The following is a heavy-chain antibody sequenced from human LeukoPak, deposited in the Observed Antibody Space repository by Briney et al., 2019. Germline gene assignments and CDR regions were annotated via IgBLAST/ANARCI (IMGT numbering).Heavy chain of an antibody. V-gene: IGHV1-18*01. J-gene: IGHJ4*02. CDR2: ISAYNGNT. CDR3: ARDTPISGYDSPLFDY. CDR1: GYTFTSYG. D-gene: IGHD5-12*01. Sequence: ASVKVSCKASGYTFTSYGISWVRQAPGQGLEWMGWISAYNGNTNYAQKLQGRVTMTTDTSTSTAYMELRSLRSEDTAVYYCARDTPISGYDSPLFDYWGQGTLVTVSS.